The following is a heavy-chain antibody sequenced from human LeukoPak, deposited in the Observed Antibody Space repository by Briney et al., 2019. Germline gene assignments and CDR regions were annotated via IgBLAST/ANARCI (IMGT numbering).Heavy chain of an antibody. CDR3: ARAYEYGWFDP. V-gene: IGHV1-2*02. CDR1: GYTFTDYF. J-gene: IGHJ5*02. Sequence: ASVKVSCKASGYTFTDYFLHWLRQAPGQGLEWMGWINPKTGATNYAQRFQGRVTMTRDSSITTGNMELNRLTSDDTALYYCARAYEYGWFDPWGQGTLVNVAS. D-gene: IGHD3-16*01. CDR2: INPKTGAT.